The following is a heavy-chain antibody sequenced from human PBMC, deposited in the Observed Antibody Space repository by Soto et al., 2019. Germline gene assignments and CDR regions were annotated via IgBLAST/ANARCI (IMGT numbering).Heavy chain of an antibody. D-gene: IGHD1-1*01. Sequence: GASVKVSCKASGYTFTSYAMHWVRQAPGQRLEWMGWINAGNGNTKYSQKFQGRVTITRDTSASTAYMELSSLRSEDTAVYYCAREGVDDWNVGIDAFDIWGQGTMVTVSS. J-gene: IGHJ3*02. CDR2: INAGNGNT. V-gene: IGHV1-3*01. CDR3: AREGVDDWNVGIDAFDI. CDR1: GYTFTSYA.